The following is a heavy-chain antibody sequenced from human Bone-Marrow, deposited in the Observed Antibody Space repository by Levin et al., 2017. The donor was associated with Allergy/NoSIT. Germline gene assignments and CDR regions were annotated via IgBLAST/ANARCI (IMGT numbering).Heavy chain of an antibody. V-gene: IGHV3-23*01. J-gene: IGHJ4*02. CDR3: AGYDTSAYRSPFDY. Sequence: GGSLRLSCAASGFIFRNYAMNWVRQAPGKGLEWVSQISGSGGNTHYADSVKGRFTISRDNSKNTLYLQMNSLRVEDTAVYYCAGYDTSAYRSPFDYWGRGTLVTVSS. D-gene: IGHD3-22*01. CDR2: ISGSGGNT. CDR1: GFIFRNYA.